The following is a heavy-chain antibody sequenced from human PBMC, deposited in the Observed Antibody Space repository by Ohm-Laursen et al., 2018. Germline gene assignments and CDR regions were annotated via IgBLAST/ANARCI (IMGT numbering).Heavy chain of an antibody. CDR3: ARDTYYYDSPVQH. Sequence: SLRLSCTATGFTFSDYYMSWIRQAPGKGLEWVSYISSSGSTIYYADSVEGRFTISRDNAKNSLYLQMNSLRAEDTAVYYCARDTYYYDSPVQHWGQGTLVTVSS. CDR1: GFTFSDYY. D-gene: IGHD3-22*01. V-gene: IGHV3-11*01. CDR2: ISSSGSTI. J-gene: IGHJ1*01.